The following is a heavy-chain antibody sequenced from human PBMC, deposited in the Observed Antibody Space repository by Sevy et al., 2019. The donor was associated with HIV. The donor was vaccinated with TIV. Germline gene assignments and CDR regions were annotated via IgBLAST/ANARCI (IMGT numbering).Heavy chain of an antibody. CDR1: EFTFSSYS. D-gene: IGHD4-17*01. V-gene: IGHV3-21*01. J-gene: IGHJ3*02. Sequence: GGSLRLSCATSEFTFSSYSMNWVRQAPGNGLEWVSSICGGGTYIYYADSVKGRLTISRDNAKNSLSLQMNSLRAEDTAVYYCARGTHDYGDYDRDAFDIWGQGTMVTVSS. CDR2: ICGGGTYI. CDR3: ARGTHDYGDYDRDAFDI.